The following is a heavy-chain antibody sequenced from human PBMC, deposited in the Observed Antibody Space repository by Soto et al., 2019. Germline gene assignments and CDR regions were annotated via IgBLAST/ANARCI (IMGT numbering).Heavy chain of an antibody. D-gene: IGHD6-13*01. CDR1: GFTFSSYA. V-gene: IGHV3-23*01. CDR2: ISGSGGST. J-gene: IGHJ4*02. Sequence: PRGSLRLSCAASGFTFSSYAMSWVRQAPGKGLEWVSAISGSGGSTYYADSVKGRFTISRDNSKNTLYLQMNSLRAEDTAVYYCAKWPPYSSSWTGVYYFDYWGQGTLVTVSS. CDR3: AKWPPYSSSWTGVYYFDY.